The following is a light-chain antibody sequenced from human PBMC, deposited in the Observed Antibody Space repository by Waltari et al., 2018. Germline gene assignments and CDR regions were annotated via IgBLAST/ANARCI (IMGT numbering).Light chain of an antibody. Sequence: DIGMTQSPDSLVISLGERATINCKSSRSVFYSPNNKNYLAWYQHKVGQPPKLPISWASIRESGVPDRFSGGGSGTDFTLTISNLQPEDVAVYYCQQYYSTPPYTFGQGTKLEIK. CDR1: RSVFYSPNNKNY. V-gene: IGKV4-1*01. CDR2: WAS. J-gene: IGKJ2*01. CDR3: QQYYSTPPYT.